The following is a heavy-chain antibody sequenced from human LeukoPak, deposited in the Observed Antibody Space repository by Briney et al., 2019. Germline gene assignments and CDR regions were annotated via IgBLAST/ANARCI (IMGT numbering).Heavy chain of an antibody. J-gene: IGHJ4*02. CDR1: GYTFTAYY. Sequence: ASVKVSCKASGYTFTAYYMHWVRQAPGQGLEWMGWINPNTGHTGYAEKFQGGVTMTRDTSIGTVYMEVASLKSDDTAVYFCARYSDNTSGLDYWGQGTLVTVSS. CDR2: INPNTGHT. V-gene: IGHV1-2*02. CDR3: ARYSDNTSGLDY. D-gene: IGHD2-15*01.